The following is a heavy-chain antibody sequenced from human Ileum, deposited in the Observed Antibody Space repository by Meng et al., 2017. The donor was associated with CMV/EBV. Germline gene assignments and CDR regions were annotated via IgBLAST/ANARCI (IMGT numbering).Heavy chain of an antibody. Sequence: GLRLTLMSCGRQWVRKALGRGREWVAVKWYNGSKKYYGDAVKVRFTISRANAKTKMYLQMNSLRVEAAAVYDCDKGARSESGGVDYWGQGTLVTVSS. CDR1: RLTLMSCG. J-gene: IGHJ4*02. CDR3: DKGARSESGGVDY. CDR2: KWYNGSKK. V-gene: IGHV3-33*06. D-gene: IGHD3-16*01.